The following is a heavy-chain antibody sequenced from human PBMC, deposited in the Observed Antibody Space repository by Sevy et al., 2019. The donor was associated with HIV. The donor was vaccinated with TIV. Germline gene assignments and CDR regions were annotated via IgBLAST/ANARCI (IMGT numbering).Heavy chain of an antibody. J-gene: IGHJ6*02. D-gene: IGHD3-22*01. V-gene: IGHV3-66*01. Sequence: GGSLRLSCEASGFTVSGNYMAWVRLAPGKGLEWVSLIDSGGSTYYADPVKGRFTISRDNAKNTLYLQMNPLRAEDTAVYFCARDRYYDASGYYYYYYGMDVWGQGTTVTVSS. CDR2: IDSGGST. CDR3: ARDRYYDASGYYYYYYGMDV. CDR1: GFTVSGNY.